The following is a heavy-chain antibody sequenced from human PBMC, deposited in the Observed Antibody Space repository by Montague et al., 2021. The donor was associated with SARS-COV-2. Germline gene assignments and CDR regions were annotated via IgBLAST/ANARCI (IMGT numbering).Heavy chain of an antibody. J-gene: IGHJ4*02. Sequence: SETLSLTCVVSGDSITGSDNWWSWVRQPPGKGLEWIGENYHTGSTNFNPSLTSRVTISIDESKNQFSLKLRSVTAADTAIYYCVANGYYSLDFWGQGTLVTVSS. V-gene: IGHV4-4*02. CDR1: GDSITGSDNW. D-gene: IGHD3-22*01. CDR2: NYHTGST. CDR3: VANGYYSLDF.